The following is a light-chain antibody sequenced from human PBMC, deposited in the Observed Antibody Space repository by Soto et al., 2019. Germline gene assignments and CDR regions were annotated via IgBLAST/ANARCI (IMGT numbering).Light chain of an antibody. Sequence: GRSITINCTGTSSDVGGYNYVSWYQQHPGKAPKFMIYDVSNRPSGVSTRFSGSKSGNTASLTISGLQAEDEADYYCNSYTTSNTRQIVFGTGTKVTVL. J-gene: IGLJ1*01. CDR3: NSYTTSNTRQIV. CDR1: SSDVGGYNY. V-gene: IGLV2-14*04. CDR2: DVS.